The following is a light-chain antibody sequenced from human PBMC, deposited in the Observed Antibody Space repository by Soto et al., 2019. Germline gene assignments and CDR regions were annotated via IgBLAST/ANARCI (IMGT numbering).Light chain of an antibody. CDR1: QIISSY. J-gene: IGKJ4*01. CDR3: QQSYSTLT. Sequence: DIQMTQSPSSLSASVGDRVNITCRASQIISSYLNWYQQKPGKAPKLLIYAASSLQSGVPSRFSGSGSGTDFTLTISSLQPEDFATYYCQQSYSTLTFGGGTKVEIK. CDR2: AAS. V-gene: IGKV1-39*01.